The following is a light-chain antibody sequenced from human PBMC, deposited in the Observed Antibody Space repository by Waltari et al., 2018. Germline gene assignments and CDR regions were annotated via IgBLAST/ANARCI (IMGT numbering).Light chain of an antibody. V-gene: IGLV1-51*01. Sequence: QSALTQPPQVSAAPGQKVTISCSGSSSNIGSNDVSWYQQIPQTAPKCLIYDNNKRPSVLPDRFAVSKSGTSATLVITGLQTGDEADYYCGTWDISLNGHVVFGGGTKVTVL. CDR2: DNN. CDR3: GTWDISLNGHVV. CDR1: SSNIGSND. J-gene: IGLJ2*01.